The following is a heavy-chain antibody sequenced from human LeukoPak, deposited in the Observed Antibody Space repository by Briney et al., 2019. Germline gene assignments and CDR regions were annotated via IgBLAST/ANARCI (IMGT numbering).Heavy chain of an antibody. D-gene: IGHD5-18*01. Sequence: EGSLRLSCAASGFTFSDYYMTWFRQAPGKGLEWVSYISGPGTTISYADSVQGRFTISRDNAKNSLYLQVNTLRVEDSAVYYCARGKYTAAFDIWGQGTMVTVSS. V-gene: IGHV3-11*04. CDR1: GFTFSDYY. J-gene: IGHJ3*02. CDR3: ARGKYTAAFDI. CDR2: ISGPGTTI.